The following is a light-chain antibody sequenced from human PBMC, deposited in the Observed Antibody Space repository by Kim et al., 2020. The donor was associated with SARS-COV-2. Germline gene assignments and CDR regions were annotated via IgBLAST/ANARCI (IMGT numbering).Light chain of an antibody. Sequence: SSELTQDPVVSVGLGQTVRITCQGDSLRSYYATWYQQKPRQAPVLVIFGRNNRPSGIPDRFSGSASGNTASLTISGTQAEDEADFYCQSRDSGGRVMFGGGTQLTVL. CDR2: GRN. CDR1: SLRSYY. CDR3: QSRDSGGRVM. J-gene: IGLJ3*02. V-gene: IGLV3-19*01.